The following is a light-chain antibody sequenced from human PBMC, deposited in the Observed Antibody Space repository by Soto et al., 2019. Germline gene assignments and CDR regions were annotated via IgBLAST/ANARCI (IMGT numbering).Light chain of an antibody. J-gene: IGKJ5*01. V-gene: IGKV1-39*01. CDR1: RHISSW. Sequence: TPSPDALPVSLGGGATITCRGRRHISSWLAWFQQVPGQAPFLLVYPASTLDSGVPSRFSGSGSGTDFTLTISSLQPEDFAAYYCQQSDSTPITFGQGTRLEIK. CDR2: PAS. CDR3: QQSDSTPIT.